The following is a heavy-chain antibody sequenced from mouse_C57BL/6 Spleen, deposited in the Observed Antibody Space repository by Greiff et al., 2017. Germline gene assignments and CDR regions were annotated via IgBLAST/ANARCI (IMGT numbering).Heavy chain of an antibody. CDR3: VRGRSNDGVPYYAMDY. J-gene: IGHJ4*01. V-gene: IGHV10-3*01. CDR1: GFTFNTYA. Sequence: EVQLQESGGGLVQPKGSLKLSCAASGFTFNTYAMHWVRQAPGKGLEWVARIRSKSSNYATYYADSVKDRFTISRDDSQSMLYLQMNNLKTEDTAMYYCVRGRSNDGVPYYAMDYWGQGTSVTVSS. CDR2: IRSKSSNYAT. D-gene: IGHD2-12*01.